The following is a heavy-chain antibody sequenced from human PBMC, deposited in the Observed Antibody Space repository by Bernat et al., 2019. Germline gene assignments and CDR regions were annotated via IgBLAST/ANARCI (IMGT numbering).Heavy chain of an antibody. Sequence: EVQLLESGGGLVQPGGSLRLSCAASGFTFSSYAMSWVRQAPAKGLEWVSVISGSGGSTYYADSVKSRFTISRDNAKSTLYMQMNSLRAEDTAVYYCAKLTRTMIVGVMTPVDAFDIWGQGTMVTDSS. CDR3: AKLTRTMIVGVMTPVDAFDI. CDR2: ISGSGGST. CDR1: GFTFSSYA. J-gene: IGHJ3*02. V-gene: IGHV3-23*01. D-gene: IGHD3-22*01.